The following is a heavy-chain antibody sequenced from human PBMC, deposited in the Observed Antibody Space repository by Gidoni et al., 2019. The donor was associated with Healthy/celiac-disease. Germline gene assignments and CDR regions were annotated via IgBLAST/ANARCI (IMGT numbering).Heavy chain of an antibody. D-gene: IGHD2-15*01. CDR3: HGGSYYGMDV. CDR2: IRSKAYGGTT. V-gene: IGHV3-49*03. Sequence: EVQLVESGGGSVQPGRSLRRSCTASGFTFGDYAMSWFRQAPGKGLEWVGFIRSKAYGGTTEYAASVKGRFTISRDDSKSIAYLQMNSLKTEDTAVYYCHGGSYYGMDVWGQGTTVTVSS. J-gene: IGHJ6*02. CDR1: GFTFGDYA.